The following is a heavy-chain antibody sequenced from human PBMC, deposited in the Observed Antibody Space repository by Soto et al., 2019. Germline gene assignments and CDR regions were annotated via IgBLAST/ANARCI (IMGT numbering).Heavy chain of an antibody. V-gene: IGHV4-61*01. CDR3: ARRRGSLRFLCYYGMDV. Sequence: PSETLSLTCTVPGGSVSDSSYYWSWIRQPPGKGLEWIGYVYNSGSTNYNPSLKNRVSISVDTSKNQFSLKLSSVTAADTAVYYCARRRGSLRFLCYYGMDVWGPGTTVTVSS. J-gene: IGHJ6*02. D-gene: IGHD5-12*01. CDR1: GGSVSDSSYY. CDR2: VYNSGST.